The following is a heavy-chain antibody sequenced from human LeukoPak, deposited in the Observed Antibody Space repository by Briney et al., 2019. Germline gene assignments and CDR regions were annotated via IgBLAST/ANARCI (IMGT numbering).Heavy chain of an antibody. V-gene: IGHV1-8*02. J-gene: IGHJ6*03. CDR3: ARGPSLAGYDFWSGYLYYYYYYMDV. D-gene: IGHD3-3*01. CDR2: MNPNNGNT. Sequence: GASVKVSCKASGYTFSNDDINWVRQATGHGLEWMGWMNPNNGNTGYAQKFQGRVSMTRNISISTAYMELSSLRSEDTAVYYCARGPSLAGYDFWSGYLYYYYYYMDVWGKGTTVTVSS. CDR1: GYTFSNDD.